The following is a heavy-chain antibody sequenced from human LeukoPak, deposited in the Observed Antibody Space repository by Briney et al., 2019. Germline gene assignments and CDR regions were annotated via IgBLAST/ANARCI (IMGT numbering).Heavy chain of an antibody. CDR1: VFTFSIYA. CDR3: AKGWDIVVVVAATS. D-gene: IGHD2-15*01. Sequence: GVSLRLSCAASVFTFSIYAMSWVRQAPGKGLEWVSAISGSGGSTYYADSVKGRFTISRDNSKNTLYLQMNSLRAQDTAVYYCAKGWDIVVVVAATSWGQGTLVTVSS. CDR2: ISGSGGST. J-gene: IGHJ5*02. V-gene: IGHV3-23*01.